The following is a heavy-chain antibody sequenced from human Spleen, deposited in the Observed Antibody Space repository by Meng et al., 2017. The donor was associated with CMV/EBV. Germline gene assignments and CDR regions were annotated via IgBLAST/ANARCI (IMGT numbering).Heavy chain of an antibody. V-gene: IGHV3-53*01. CDR2: IYSDGTT. Sequence: GESLKISCAASGFTFDDYGMSWVRQAPGKGLEWVSVIYSDGTTYYADSVKGRFTISRDNSKNTLYLQMNSLRAEDTAVYYCARATYSYALASIYYFDYWGQGTLVTVSS. D-gene: IGHD5-18*01. CDR3: ARATYSYALASIYYFDY. CDR1: GFTFDDYG. J-gene: IGHJ4*02.